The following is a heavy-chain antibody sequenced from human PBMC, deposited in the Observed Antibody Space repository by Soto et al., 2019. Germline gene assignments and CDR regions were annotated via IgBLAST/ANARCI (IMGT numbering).Heavy chain of an antibody. CDR3: ARVAPPGDY. V-gene: IGHV1-3*01. CDR1: GYTFTSYA. Sequence: GASVKVSCKASGYTFTSYAMHWVRQAPGQRLEWMGWINADNRNTNYAQELQGRVTMTTDTSTSTAYMELGSLRSDDTAVYYCARVAPPGDYWGQGTLVTVSS. J-gene: IGHJ4*02. CDR2: INADNRNT.